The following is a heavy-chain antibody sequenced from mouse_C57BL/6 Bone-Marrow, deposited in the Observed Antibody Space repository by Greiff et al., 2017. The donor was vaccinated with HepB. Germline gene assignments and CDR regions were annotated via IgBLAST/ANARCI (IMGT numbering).Heavy chain of an antibody. D-gene: IGHD1-1*01. J-gene: IGHJ4*01. CDR3: ARVYYYGPSYYAMDC. Sequence: VQLKESGGGLVKPGGSLKLSCAASGFTFSSYAMSWVRQTPEKRLEWVATISDGGSYTYYPDNVKGRFTISRDNAKNNLYLQMSHLKSEATAMYYCARVYYYGPSYYAMDCWGQVTSVPVSS. CDR1: GFTFSSYA. CDR2: ISDGGSYT. V-gene: IGHV5-4*01.